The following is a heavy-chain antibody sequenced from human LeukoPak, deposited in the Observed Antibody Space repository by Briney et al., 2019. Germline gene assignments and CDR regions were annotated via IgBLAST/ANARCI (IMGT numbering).Heavy chain of an antibody. Sequence: WGSLCCTRAASGFTCSSYAVSWVGQAPGKGLEWVSAISGSGGSTYYADSVKGRFTISRDNSKNTLYLQMNSLRAEDTAVYSCANWDFEGLWFGERGACDIWGGEPVDPVSS. J-gene: IGHJ3*02. CDR1: GFTCSSYA. CDR2: ISGSGGST. V-gene: IGHV3-23*01. D-gene: IGHD3-10*01. CDR3: ANWDFEGLWFGERGACDI.